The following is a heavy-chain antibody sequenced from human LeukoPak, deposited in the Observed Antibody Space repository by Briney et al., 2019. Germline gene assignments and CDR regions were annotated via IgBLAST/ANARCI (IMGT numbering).Heavy chain of an antibody. Sequence: GGSLRLSCAASGFTFSSYWMSWVRQAPGKGLEWVANIKQDGSEKYYVDSVKGRFTISRDNAKNSLYLQMNSLRAEDTAVYYCASYGDTTWSGFDYWGQGTLVTVSS. D-gene: IGHD4-17*01. CDR3: ASYGDTTWSGFDY. CDR2: IKQDGSEK. CDR1: GFTFSSYW. J-gene: IGHJ4*02. V-gene: IGHV3-7*01.